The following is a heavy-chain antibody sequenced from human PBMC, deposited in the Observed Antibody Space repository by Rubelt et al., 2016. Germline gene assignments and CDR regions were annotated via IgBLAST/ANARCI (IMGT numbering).Heavy chain of an antibody. V-gene: IGHV3-7*01. Sequence: EVQLVESGGGLVPPGGSLRLSCAASGFTFGSYWMQWFRQAPGKGLEWVANIKQDGSAKYYVDSVRGRVTISRDNAKNSLSLQMDSLRAEDTAVYYSAGGAKWLIDNWGQGTLVTVSS. CDR1: GFTFGSYW. J-gene: IGHJ4*02. CDR3: AGGAKWLIDN. D-gene: IGHD6-19*01. CDR2: IKQDGSAK.